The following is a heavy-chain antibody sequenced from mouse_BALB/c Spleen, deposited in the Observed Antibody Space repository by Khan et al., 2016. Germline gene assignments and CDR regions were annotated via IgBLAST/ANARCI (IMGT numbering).Heavy chain of an antibody. CDR2: ISYSGST. J-gene: IGHJ2*01. D-gene: IGHD1-1*01. CDR1: GYSITSDYA. CDR3: ARDYYGSSNYFDY. Sequence: QLEESGPGLVKPSQSLSLTCTVTGYSITSDYAWNWIRQFPGNKLEWMGYISYSGSTSYNPSLKSRISITRDTSKNQFFLQLNSVTTEDTATXYCARDYYGSSNYFDYWGQGTTLTVSS. V-gene: IGHV3-2*02.